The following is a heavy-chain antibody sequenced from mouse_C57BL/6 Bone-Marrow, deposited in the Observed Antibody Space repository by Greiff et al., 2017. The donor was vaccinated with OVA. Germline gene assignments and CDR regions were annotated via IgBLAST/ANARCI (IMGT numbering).Heavy chain of an antibody. D-gene: IGHD2-1*01. Sequence: QVQLQQPGAELVKPGASVKLSCKASGYTFTSYWITWVKQRPGQGLEWIGDIYPGSGSTNYNEKFKSKATLTVDTSSSTAYMQLSSLTSEDSAVYYCAREGNYGNYPFAYWGQGTLVTVSA. CDR2: IYPGSGST. CDR3: AREGNYGNYPFAY. J-gene: IGHJ3*01. V-gene: IGHV1-55*01. CDR1: GYTFTSYW.